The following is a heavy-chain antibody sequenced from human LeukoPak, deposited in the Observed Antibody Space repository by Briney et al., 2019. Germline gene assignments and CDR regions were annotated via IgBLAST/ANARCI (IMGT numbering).Heavy chain of an antibody. D-gene: IGHD2-2*03. J-gene: IGHJ5*02. V-gene: IGHV1-18*01. CDR1: GYTFTSYG. CDR3: ARDLMDIVVVPAAMLYNWFDP. CDR2: ISAYNGNT. Sequence: ASVKVSCKASGYTFTSYGISWVRQAPGQGLEWMGWISAYNGNTNYAQKLQGRVTMTTDTSTSTAYMELRSLRSDDTAAYYCARDLMDIVVVPAAMLYNWFDPWGQGTLVTVSS.